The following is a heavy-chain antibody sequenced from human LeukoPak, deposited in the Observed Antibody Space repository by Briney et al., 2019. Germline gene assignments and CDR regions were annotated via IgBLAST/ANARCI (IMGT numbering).Heavy chain of an antibody. Sequence: GGSLRLSCAASGFTFCSYAMSWVRQATGKGLEWVSAISGSGGSTYYADSVKGRFTISRDNSKNTLYLQMNSLRAEDTAVYYCAKDQDYGDNNWFDPWGQGTLVTVSS. V-gene: IGHV3-23*01. CDR2: ISGSGGST. J-gene: IGHJ5*02. CDR1: GFTFCSYA. CDR3: AKDQDYGDNNWFDP. D-gene: IGHD4-17*01.